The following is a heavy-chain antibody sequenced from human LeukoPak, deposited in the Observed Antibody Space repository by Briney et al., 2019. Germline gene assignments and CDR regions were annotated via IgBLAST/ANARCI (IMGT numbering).Heavy chain of an antibody. D-gene: IGHD4-17*01. J-gene: IGHJ4*02. CDR3: ARNDYGDYGAGLDY. Sequence: SETLSLTCTVSGGSISSYYWSWIRQPPGKGLEWIGYIYYSGSTNYNPSLKSRVTMSVDTSKNQFSLKLSSVTAADTAVYYCARNDYGDYGAGLDYWGQGTLVTVSS. CDR2: IYYSGST. CDR1: GGSISSYY. V-gene: IGHV4-59*12.